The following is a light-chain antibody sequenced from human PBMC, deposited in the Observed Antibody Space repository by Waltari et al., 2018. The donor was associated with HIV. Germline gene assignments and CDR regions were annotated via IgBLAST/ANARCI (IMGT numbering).Light chain of an antibody. CDR2: GSS. V-gene: IGKV3-20*01. CDR3: QQYVSSPAALS. Sequence: EIVLTQSPGTRSLSPGERATLSRRASQSVSSTYLTWYQHKPGQAPRLLIYGSSTRATGIPDRFSGSGSGTDFTLTITRLEPEDFAMYYCQQYVSSPAALSFGGGTKVEI. J-gene: IGKJ4*01. CDR1: QSVSSTY.